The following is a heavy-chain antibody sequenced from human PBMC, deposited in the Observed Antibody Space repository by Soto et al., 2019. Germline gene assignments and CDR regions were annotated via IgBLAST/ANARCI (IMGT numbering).Heavy chain of an antibody. Sequence: PGGPRRLSGAASGFTFGTIAMSWVRQAPGKGLEWGAAITGRGVSSYYADSVKGRYTISRDKSKNTLYPQMNSLRADDTAIYYCSIVSGHDFCYVYWG. CDR2: ITGRGVSS. CDR1: GFTFGTIA. CDR3: SIVSGHDFCYVY. J-gene: IGHJ4*01. V-gene: IGHV3-23*01. D-gene: IGHD5-12*01.